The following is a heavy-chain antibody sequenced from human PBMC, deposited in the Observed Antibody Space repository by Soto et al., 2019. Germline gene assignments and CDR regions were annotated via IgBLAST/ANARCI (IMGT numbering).Heavy chain of an antibody. CDR3: ACFCGYSGYL. D-gene: IGHD5-12*01. CDR1: GFTFSSYG. Sequence: GGSLRLSYAASGFTFSSYGMHWVRQAPGKGLEWVAVISYDGSNKYYADSVKGRFTISRDNSKNTLHLQMNSLRAEDTAVYYCACFCGYSGYLGGQGTLVTVSS. CDR2: ISYDGSNK. V-gene: IGHV3-30*03. J-gene: IGHJ4*02.